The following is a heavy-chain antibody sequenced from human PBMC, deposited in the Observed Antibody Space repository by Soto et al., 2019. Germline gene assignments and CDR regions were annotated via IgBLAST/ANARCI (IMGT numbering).Heavy chain of an antibody. Sequence: QVQLQQWGAGPLRPLETLSLTCGVSGGSFSGYYCAWIRQSPGKGLEWIGEINDRASINYHPSLKSRVSISVDTSKNHSSLNLRSVTAADTAVYYCARESHDILTGPPWVWYFDLWGRGTLVTVSS. V-gene: IGHV4-34*01. CDR1: GGSFSGYY. J-gene: IGHJ2*01. D-gene: IGHD3-9*01. CDR2: INDRASI. CDR3: ARESHDILTGPPWVWYFDL.